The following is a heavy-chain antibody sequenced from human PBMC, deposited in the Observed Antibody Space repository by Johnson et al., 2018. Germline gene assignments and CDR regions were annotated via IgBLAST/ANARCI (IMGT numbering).Heavy chain of an antibody. CDR3: AKDESSAPHHSDYYYYMDV. D-gene: IGHD6-19*01. CDR1: GFTFSSYG. Sequence: QVQLVQSGGGVVQPGRSLRLSCAASGFTFSSYGMHWVRQAPGKGLEWVAVIWYDGSNKYYADSVKGRFTISRDNSTNTLYLQMNSLRAGDTAVYYCAKDESSAPHHSDYYYYMDVWGTGTTVTVSS. CDR2: IWYDGSNK. V-gene: IGHV3-33*06. J-gene: IGHJ6*03.